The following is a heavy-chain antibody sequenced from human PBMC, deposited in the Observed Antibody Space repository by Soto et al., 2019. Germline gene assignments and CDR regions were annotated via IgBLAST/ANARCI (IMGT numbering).Heavy chain of an antibody. CDR1: GFNFRDYN. Sequence: EVQLVESGGDLVQPGGSLRLSCAASGFNFRDYNMNWVRQAPGKGLEWVSHITATTGITYYEDSVKGRFTISRDNPNSSLSLQINSLRYEDTALYYCVRAACGDCYGYGYWGQGILVIVPS. CDR2: ITATTGIT. CDR3: VRAACGDCYGYGY. V-gene: IGHV3-48*02. D-gene: IGHD5-18*01. J-gene: IGHJ4*02.